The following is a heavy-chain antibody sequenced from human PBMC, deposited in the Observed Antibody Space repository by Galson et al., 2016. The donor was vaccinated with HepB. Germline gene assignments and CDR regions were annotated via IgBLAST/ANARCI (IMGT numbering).Heavy chain of an antibody. V-gene: IGHV3-48*03. CDR3: ARVPRGYNSGYYFDY. D-gene: IGHD5-18*01. Sequence: SLRLSCAASGFTFSSYEMNWVRQAPGKGLEWLSYISQRATTIYYADSVKGRFTISRDNAKNSLFLQMNNLRADDTALYYCARVPRGYNSGYYFDYWGQGTLVTVSS. CDR2: ISQRATTI. J-gene: IGHJ4*02. CDR1: GFTFSSYE.